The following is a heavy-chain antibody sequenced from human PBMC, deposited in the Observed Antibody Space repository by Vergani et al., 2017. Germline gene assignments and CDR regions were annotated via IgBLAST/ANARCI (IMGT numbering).Heavy chain of an antibody. CDR1: GGSISSYY. CDR2: IYYSGST. D-gene: IGHD1-26*01. Sequence: QVQLQESGPGLVKPSETLSLTCTVSGGSISSYYWSWIRQPPGTGLEWIGYIYYSGSTNYNPSLKSRVTISVDTSKNQFSLKLSSVTAADTAVYYCARGSGSYLYYYYYMDVWGKGTTVTVSS. CDR3: ARGSGSYLYYYYYMDV. J-gene: IGHJ6*03. V-gene: IGHV4-59*01.